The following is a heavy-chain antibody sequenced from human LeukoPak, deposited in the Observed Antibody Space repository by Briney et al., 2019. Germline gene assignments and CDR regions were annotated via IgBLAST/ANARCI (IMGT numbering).Heavy chain of an antibody. CDR1: GFTFSSYA. D-gene: IGHD3-3*01. Sequence: GWSLRLSCAASGFTFSSYAMSLVHQSPREGVEWASAISGSGGSTYYADSVKSRFTISRDNSKNTLCLQMNSMRAEDTAVYYCATALRFLEWNRGGQGTLVTVSS. CDR2: ISGSGGST. J-gene: IGHJ4*02. CDR3: ATALRFLEWNR. V-gene: IGHV3-23*01.